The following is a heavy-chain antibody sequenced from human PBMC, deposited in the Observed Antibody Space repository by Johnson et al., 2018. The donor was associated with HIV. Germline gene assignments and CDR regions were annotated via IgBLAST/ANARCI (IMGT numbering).Heavy chain of an antibody. CDR3: ARMLVGAYFDYHYAFDI. CDR1: GFTFSSYA. Sequence: QVQLVESGGGVVQPGRSLRLSCAASGFTFSSYAMHWVRQAPGKGLEWVAVISYDGSNKYYADSVKGRFTISRDNSNNTLYLQMNSLRAEDTAVYYCARMLVGAYFDYHYAFDIWGQGTMVTVSS. J-gene: IGHJ3*02. V-gene: IGHV3-30-3*01. CDR2: ISYDGSNK. D-gene: IGHD1-26*01.